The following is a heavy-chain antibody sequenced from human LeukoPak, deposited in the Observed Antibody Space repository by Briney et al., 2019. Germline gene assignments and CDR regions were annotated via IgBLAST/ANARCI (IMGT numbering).Heavy chain of an antibody. CDR3: ARERIGALRGVPTRHFDY. CDR1: GFTFSSYW. CDR2: IKQDGSEK. Sequence: GSLRLSCAASGFTFSSYWMSWVRQAPGKGLEWVANIKQDGSEKYYVDSVKGRFTISRDNAKNSLYLQMNSLRAEDTAVYYCARERIGALRGVPTRHFDYWGQGTLVTVSS. J-gene: IGHJ4*02. V-gene: IGHV3-7*01. D-gene: IGHD3-10*01.